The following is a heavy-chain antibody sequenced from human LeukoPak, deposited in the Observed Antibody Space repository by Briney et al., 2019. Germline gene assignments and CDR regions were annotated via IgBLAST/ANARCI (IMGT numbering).Heavy chain of an antibody. J-gene: IGHJ4*02. CDR3: ARANLGADFDY. Sequence: GGSLRLSCTASGFTFSDYNFNWVRQAPGKGLEWVSSISSSSSYIYYADSVKGRFTISRDNAKNSLYLQMNSLRAEDTAVYYCARANLGADFDYWGQGTLVTVSS. CDR2: ISSSSSYI. V-gene: IGHV3-21*01. CDR1: GFTFSDYN. D-gene: IGHD1-26*01.